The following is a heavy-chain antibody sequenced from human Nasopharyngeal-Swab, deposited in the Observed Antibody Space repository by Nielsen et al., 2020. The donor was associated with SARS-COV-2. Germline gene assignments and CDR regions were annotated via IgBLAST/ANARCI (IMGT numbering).Heavy chain of an antibody. CDR2: TYYRSKWYN. D-gene: IGHD3-3*01. Sequence: SETLSLTCAISGASVSSNSAAWNWIRQSPSRGLEWLGRTYYRSKWYNDYAVSVKSRITINPDTSKNQFSLQLNSVTPEDTAVYYCARAGPRHYDFWSGYSFDYWGQGTLVTVSS. CDR1: GASVSSNSAA. CDR3: ARAGPRHYDFWSGYSFDY. J-gene: IGHJ4*02. V-gene: IGHV6-1*01.